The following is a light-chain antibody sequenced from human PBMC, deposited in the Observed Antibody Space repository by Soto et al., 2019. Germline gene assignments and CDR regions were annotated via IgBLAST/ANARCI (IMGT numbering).Light chain of an antibody. CDR2: AAS. Sequence: DIQMTQSPSSLSVSVGDRVTITCRASQSITNYLNWYQQKPGKAPKLLVYAASSLQSGVPSRFSANGSGTDFTLTISTLQPEDFATYYCQQSDSYPYTFDQGTKLEIK. J-gene: IGKJ2*01. V-gene: IGKV1-39*01. CDR1: QSITNY. CDR3: QQSDSYPYT.